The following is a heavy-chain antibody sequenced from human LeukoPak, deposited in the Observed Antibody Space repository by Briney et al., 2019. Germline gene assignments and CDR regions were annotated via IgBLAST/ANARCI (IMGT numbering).Heavy chain of an antibody. CDR2: IYYSGST. Sequence: PSETLSLTCTVSGGSISSGGYYWSWIRQHPGKGLEWIGYIYYSGSTYYNPSLKSRVTISVDTSKNQFSLKLSSVTAADTAVYYCARLGYDYVWGSYRYFDCWGQGTLVTVSS. D-gene: IGHD3-16*02. V-gene: IGHV4-31*03. J-gene: IGHJ4*02. CDR3: ARLGYDYVWGSYRYFDC. CDR1: GGSISSGGYY.